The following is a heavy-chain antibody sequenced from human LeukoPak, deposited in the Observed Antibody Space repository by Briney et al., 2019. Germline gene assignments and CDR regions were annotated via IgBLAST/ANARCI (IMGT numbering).Heavy chain of an antibody. J-gene: IGHJ4*02. Sequence: GGSLRLSCAASGFTFSSYAMTWVRQAPGKGLEWVAGISGSGGSTSSADSVKGRFTISRDNSKNTLYLQMNSLRAEGTAVYYCAKVDYYGSGNYYSFGGQGTLVTVSS. CDR3: AKVDYYGSGNYYSF. D-gene: IGHD3-10*01. V-gene: IGHV3-23*01. CDR1: GFTFSSYA. CDR2: ISGSGGST.